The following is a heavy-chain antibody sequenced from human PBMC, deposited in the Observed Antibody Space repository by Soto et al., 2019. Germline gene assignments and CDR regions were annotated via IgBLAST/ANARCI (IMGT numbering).Heavy chain of an antibody. CDR1: GYSISSGYY. J-gene: IGHJ4*02. CDR2: IYHNGRT. V-gene: IGHV4-38-2*01. D-gene: IGHD2-8*02. CDR3: VILSLCTGPYHCGIDF. Sequence: PSETLSLTCAVSGYSISSGYYWGWIRQPPGQGPEWIGTIYHNGRTYYNPSLNSRVTMSVDTSKNQFSLRLSSVTAADTAVYSCVILSLCTGPYHCGIDFWGQGTLVTVSS.